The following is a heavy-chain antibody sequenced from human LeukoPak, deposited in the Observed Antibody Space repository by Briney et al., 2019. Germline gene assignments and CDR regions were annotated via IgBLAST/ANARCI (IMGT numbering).Heavy chain of an antibody. Sequence: GGSLRLSCAASGFTFSSYWMSWVRQAPGKGLEWVANIKQDGSEKYYVDSVKGRFTISRDNAKNSLYLQMNSLRAEDTAVYYCARDKYYDSWSGYFDYWGQGTLVTVSS. CDR1: GFTFSSYW. CDR2: IKQDGSEK. D-gene: IGHD3-3*01. CDR3: ARDKYYDSWSGYFDY. J-gene: IGHJ4*02. V-gene: IGHV3-7*01.